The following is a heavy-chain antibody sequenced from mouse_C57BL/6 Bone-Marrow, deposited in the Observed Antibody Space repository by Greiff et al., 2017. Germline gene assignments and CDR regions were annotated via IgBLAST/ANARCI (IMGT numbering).Heavy chain of an antibody. CDR3: ARPLYYFDY. J-gene: IGHJ2*01. CDR1: GYTFTSYG. CDR2: IYPRSGNT. V-gene: IGHV1-81*01. Sequence: VQGVESGAELARPGASVKLSCKASGYTFTSYGISWVKQRTGQGLEWIGEIYPRSGNTYYNEKFKGKATLTADKSSSTAYMELRSLTSEDSAVYFCARPLYYFDYWGQGTTLTVSS.